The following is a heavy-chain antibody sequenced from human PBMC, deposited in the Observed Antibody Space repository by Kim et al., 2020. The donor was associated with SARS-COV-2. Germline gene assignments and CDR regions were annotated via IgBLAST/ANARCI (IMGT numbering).Heavy chain of an antibody. Sequence: GGSLRLSCAASGFTFSSYGMHWVRQAPGKGLEWVAVISYDGSNKYYADSVKGRFTISRDNSKNTLYLQMNSLRAEDTAVYYCAKDAGGGYFDWLSDYFD. D-gene: IGHD3-9*01. J-gene: IGHJ4*01. CDR1: GFTFSSYG. CDR3: AKDAGGGYFDWLSDYFD. CDR2: ISYDGSNK. V-gene: IGHV3-30*18.